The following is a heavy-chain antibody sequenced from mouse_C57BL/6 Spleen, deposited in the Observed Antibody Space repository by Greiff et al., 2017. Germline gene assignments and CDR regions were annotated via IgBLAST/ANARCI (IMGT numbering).Heavy chain of an antibody. Sequence: QVQLQQPGAELVRPGSSVKLSCKASGYTFTSYWMDWVKQRPGQGLEWIGNIYPSDSETHYNQKFKDKATLTVDKSSSTAYMQLSSLTSEDSAVYYCARLGGNYDAMDYWGQGTSVTVSS. CDR2: IYPSDSET. J-gene: IGHJ4*01. CDR3: ARLGGNYDAMDY. CDR1: GYTFTSYW. D-gene: IGHD1-1*02. V-gene: IGHV1-61*01.